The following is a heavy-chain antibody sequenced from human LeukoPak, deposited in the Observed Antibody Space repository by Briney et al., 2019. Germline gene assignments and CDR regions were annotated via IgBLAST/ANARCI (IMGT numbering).Heavy chain of an antibody. CDR3: ARDLYSGSPGDFDY. CDR1: GGSISSYY. D-gene: IGHD1-26*01. V-gene: IGHV4-59*01. J-gene: IGHJ4*02. CDR2: IYYSGST. Sequence: SETLSLTCTVSGGSISSYYWSWIRQPPGKGLEWIGYIYYSGSTNYNPSLKSRVTISVDTSKNQFSLKLSSVTAADTAVYYCARDLYSGSPGDFDYWGQGTLVTVSS.